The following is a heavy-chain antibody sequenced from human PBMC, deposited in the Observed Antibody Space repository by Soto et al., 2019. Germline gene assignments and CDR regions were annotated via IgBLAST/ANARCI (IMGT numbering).Heavy chain of an antibody. D-gene: IGHD6-19*01. V-gene: IGHV3-11*01. CDR1: GFTFSDYY. Sequence: QVQLVESGGGLVKPGGSLRLSCAASGFTFSDYYMSWIRQAPGKGLEWVSYISSSGSTIYYADSVKGRFTISRDNAKNSVYLQMNSRRAEDTAVYYCARDGPRQWLVSWYFDYWGQGTLVTVSS. CDR3: ARDGPRQWLVSWYFDY. CDR2: ISSSGSTI. J-gene: IGHJ4*02.